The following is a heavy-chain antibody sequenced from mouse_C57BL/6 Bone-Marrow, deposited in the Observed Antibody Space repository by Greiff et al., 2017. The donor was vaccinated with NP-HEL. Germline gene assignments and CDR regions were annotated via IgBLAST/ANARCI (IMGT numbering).Heavy chain of an antibody. J-gene: IGHJ1*03. CDR2: ISDGGSYT. CDR1: GFTFSSYA. Sequence: EVKVEESGGGLVKPGGSLKLSCAASGFTFSSYAMSWVRQTPEKRLEWVATISDGGSYTYYPDNVKGRFTISRDNAKNNLYLQMSHLKSEDTAMYYCARAITTVVATNFDVWGTGTTVTVSS. D-gene: IGHD1-1*01. CDR3: ARAITTVVATNFDV. V-gene: IGHV5-4*03.